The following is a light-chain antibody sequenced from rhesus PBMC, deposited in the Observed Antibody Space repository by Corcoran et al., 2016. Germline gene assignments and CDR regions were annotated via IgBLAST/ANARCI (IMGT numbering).Light chain of an antibody. Sequence: DIQMTQSPSSLSASVGDTVTITCRASQGISSYLNLFQQTPREALKLLIYAASSLESGVPSRFSGSGSGTEFTLTISSLQPEDFAAYYCLQHNSYPLTFGGGTKVEIK. CDR3: LQHNSYPLT. CDR1: QGISSY. J-gene: IGKJ4*01. CDR2: AAS. V-gene: IGKV1-28*01.